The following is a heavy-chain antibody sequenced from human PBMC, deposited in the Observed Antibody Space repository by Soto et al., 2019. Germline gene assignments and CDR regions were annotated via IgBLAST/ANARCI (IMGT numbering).Heavy chain of an antibody. J-gene: IGHJ3*02. CDR2: IIPIFGTA. V-gene: IGHV1-69*06. CDR3: ARGLITFGGVIVTSDAFDI. CDR1: GGTFSSYA. D-gene: IGHD3-16*02. Sequence: QVQLVQSGAEVKKPGSSVKVSCKASGGTFSSYAISWVRQAPGQGLEWMGGIIPIFGTANYAQKFQGRVTITADKSTSTAYMELSSLRSEDTAVYYCARGLITFGGVIVTSDAFDIWGQGTMVTVS.